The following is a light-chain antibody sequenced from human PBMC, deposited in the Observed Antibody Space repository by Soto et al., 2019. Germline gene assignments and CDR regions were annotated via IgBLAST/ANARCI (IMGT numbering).Light chain of an antibody. CDR1: SRDVGGYNS. J-gene: IGLJ1*01. CDR2: DVS. CDR3: SSYTTGGSYV. V-gene: IGLV2-14*01. Sequence: QSVLTQPASVSGSPGLSIAISCTGTSRDVGGYNSVSWYQQHPGKAPKLMIYDVSNRPSGVSNRFSGSKSGNTASLTISGLQAEYEGDYYCSSYTTGGSYVFGTGTKLTVL.